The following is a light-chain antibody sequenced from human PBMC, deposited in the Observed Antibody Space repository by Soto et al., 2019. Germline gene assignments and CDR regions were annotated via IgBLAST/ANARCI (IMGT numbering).Light chain of an antibody. CDR1: QTISSW. CDR3: QQYNSYST. Sequence: DLQMTQSPSALSSSVGDRVTITFRASQTISSWLAWYQQKPGKAPKLLIYKASSLESGVPSRFSGSGSGTEFTLTISSLQPDDFATYYCQQYNSYSTFGQGTRLEI. J-gene: IGKJ5*01. V-gene: IGKV1-5*03. CDR2: KAS.